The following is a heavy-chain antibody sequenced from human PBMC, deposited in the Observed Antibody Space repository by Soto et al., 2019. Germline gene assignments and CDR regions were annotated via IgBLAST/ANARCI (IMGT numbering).Heavy chain of an antibody. V-gene: IGHV1-58*01. CDR1: GFTFTSSA. CDR2: IVVGSGNT. CDR3: AAWYSSSWPRFDP. J-gene: IGHJ5*02. Sequence: SVKVSCKASGFTFTSSAVQWVRQARGQRLEWIGWIVVGSGNTNYAQKFQERVTITRDMSTSTAYMELSSLRSEDTAVYYCAAWYSSSWPRFDPWGQGTLVTVSS. D-gene: IGHD6-13*01.